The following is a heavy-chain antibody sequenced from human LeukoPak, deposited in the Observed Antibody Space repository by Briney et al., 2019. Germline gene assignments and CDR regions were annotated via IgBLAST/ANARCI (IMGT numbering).Heavy chain of an antibody. V-gene: IGHV3-33*06. D-gene: IGHD5-12*01. CDR3: AKGSYSGYDPDAFDI. J-gene: IGHJ3*02. CDR1: GFTFSSYV. CDR2: IWYDGSNK. Sequence: GRSLRLSCAASGFTFSSYVMHWVRQAPGKGLDWVAVIWYDGSNKYYADSVKGRFTISRDNSKNTVYLQMNSLRAEDTAVYYCAKGSYSGYDPDAFDIWGQGTMVTVSS.